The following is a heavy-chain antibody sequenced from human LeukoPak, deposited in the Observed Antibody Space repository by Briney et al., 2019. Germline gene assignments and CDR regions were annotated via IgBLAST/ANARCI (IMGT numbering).Heavy chain of an antibody. J-gene: IGHJ4*02. CDR2: IRCSGDNT. CDR1: GFTFSSYA. Sequence: PGGSLRLSCAASGFTFSSYAMSWVRQAPGKGLEWASAIRCSGDNTYYADSVKGRFTISRDNSKNTLYLQINSLRAEDTAVYFCAKDGDLGDCIGGSCYSAYWGQGTLVTVSS. CDR3: AKDGDLGDCIGGSCYSAY. V-gene: IGHV3-23*01. D-gene: IGHD2-15*01.